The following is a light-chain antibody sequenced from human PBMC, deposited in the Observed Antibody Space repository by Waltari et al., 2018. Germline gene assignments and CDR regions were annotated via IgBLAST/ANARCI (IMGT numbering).Light chain of an antibody. CDR1: QDISTY. CDR3: QQYDNLPLYT. CDR2: DAS. V-gene: IGKV1-33*01. J-gene: IGKJ2*01. Sequence: DIQMTQSPSSLSVSVGDRVTITCQASQDISTYLNWYQQKPGKAPKLLIYDASHLETGVPSRFGGSGSGTDFSFTINSLQPEDIATYYCQQYDNLPLYTFGQGTKLEIK.